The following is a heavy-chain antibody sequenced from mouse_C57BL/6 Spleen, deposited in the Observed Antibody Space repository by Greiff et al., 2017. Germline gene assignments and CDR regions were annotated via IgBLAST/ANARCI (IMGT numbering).Heavy chain of an antibody. CDR3: APFDCYAMDY. CDR2: IYPGDGDT. CDR1: GYAFSSSW. V-gene: IGHV1-82*01. J-gene: IGHJ4*01. Sequence: QVQLQQSGPALVTPGASVTISCKASGYAFSSSWMNWVKQRPGKGLEWIGRIYPGDGDTTYNGKFKGKATLTADKSSSPAYMQLSSLTSEDAEVYFCAPFDCYAMDYWGQGTSGTVSS.